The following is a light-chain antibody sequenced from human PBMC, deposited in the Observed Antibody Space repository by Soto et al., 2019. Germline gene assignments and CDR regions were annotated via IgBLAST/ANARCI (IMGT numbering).Light chain of an antibody. Sequence: EIVLTQSPGTLSLSAGESATLSCRASQSVSSSYLAWYQQKPGQAPRLLIYGASSRATGIPDRFSGSGSGTDFTLTISRLGPEDFAVYYCQQYGSSPQTFGQGTKVDIK. J-gene: IGKJ1*01. V-gene: IGKV3-20*01. CDR2: GAS. CDR1: QSVSSSY. CDR3: QQYGSSPQT.